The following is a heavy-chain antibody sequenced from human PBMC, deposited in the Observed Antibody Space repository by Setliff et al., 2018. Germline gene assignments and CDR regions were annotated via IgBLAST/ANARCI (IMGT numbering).Heavy chain of an antibody. CDR1: GDSINTPTYH. Sequence: SETLSLTCTVSGDSINTPTYHWGWVRQPPGKGLEWIGYIHSSGSTNSNPSLKSRVTISVDTSKNQFSLKLSSVTAADTAVYYCARWRVRDSGYYPRLSYMDVWGKGTTVTVSS. D-gene: IGHD3-22*01. J-gene: IGHJ6*03. CDR3: ARWRVRDSGYYPRLSYMDV. CDR2: IHSSGST. V-gene: IGHV4-61*05.